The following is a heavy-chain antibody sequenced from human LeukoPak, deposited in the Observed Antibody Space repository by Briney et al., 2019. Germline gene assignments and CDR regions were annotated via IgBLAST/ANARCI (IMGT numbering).Heavy chain of an antibody. CDR2: IRYDGSNK. Sequence: PGGSLRLSCAASGFTFSSYGMHWVRQAPGKGLEWVAFIRYDGSNKYYADSVKGRFTISRDNSKNTLYLQMNSLRAEDTAVYYCAKDHGSSWYVGPYYYYYMDVWGKGTTVTVSS. D-gene: IGHD6-13*01. J-gene: IGHJ6*03. CDR3: AKDHGSSWYVGPYYYYYMDV. V-gene: IGHV3-30*02. CDR1: GFTFSSYG.